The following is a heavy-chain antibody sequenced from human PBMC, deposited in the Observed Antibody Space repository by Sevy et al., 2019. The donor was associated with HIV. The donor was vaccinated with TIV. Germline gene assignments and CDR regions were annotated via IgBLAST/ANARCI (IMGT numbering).Heavy chain of an antibody. V-gene: IGHV3-30*03. J-gene: IGHJ4*02. CDR1: GFTFSSYG. CDR3: ATSLMPYCSGGSCYYFDY. Sequence: GGSLRLSCAASGFTFSSYGMHWVRQAPGKGLEWVAVTSYDGSNKYYADSVKGRFTISRDNSKNTLYLQMNSLRAEDTAVYYCATSLMPYCSGGSCYYFDYWGQGTLVTVSS. D-gene: IGHD2-15*01. CDR2: TSYDGSNK.